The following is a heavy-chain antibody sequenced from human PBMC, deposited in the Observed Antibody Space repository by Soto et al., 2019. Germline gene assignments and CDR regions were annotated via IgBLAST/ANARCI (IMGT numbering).Heavy chain of an antibody. CDR2: ISSSGSTI. CDR3: ASTNPGGVYSSSFDY. J-gene: IGHJ4*02. CDR1: GFTFSSYE. Sequence: GGSLRLSCAASGFTFSSYEMNWVRQAPGKGLEWVSYISSSGSTIYYADSVKGRFTISRDNAKNSLYLQMNSLRAEDTAVYYCASTNPGGVYSSSFDYWGQGTLVTVSS. D-gene: IGHD6-6*01. V-gene: IGHV3-48*03.